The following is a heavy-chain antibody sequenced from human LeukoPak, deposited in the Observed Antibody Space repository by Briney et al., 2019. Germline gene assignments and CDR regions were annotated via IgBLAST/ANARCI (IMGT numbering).Heavy chain of an antibody. CDR1: GGSISSSSYY. Sequence: PSETLSLTCTVSGGSISSSSYYWGWIRQHPGKGLEWIGCIYYSGSTYYNPSLKSRVSISVDTSKNQFSLKLSSVTAADTAVYYCARDCSGGSCHDYWGQGTLVTVSS. CDR3: ARDCSGGSCHDY. CDR2: IYYSGST. V-gene: IGHV4-31*03. D-gene: IGHD2-15*01. J-gene: IGHJ4*02.